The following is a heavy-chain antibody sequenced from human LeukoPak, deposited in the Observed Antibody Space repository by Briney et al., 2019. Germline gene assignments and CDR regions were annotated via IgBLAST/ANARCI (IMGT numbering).Heavy chain of an antibody. V-gene: IGHV3-23*01. Sequence: GGSLRLSCAASGFTFSTYAISWVRQAPGKGLEWVSGVSGSGDKTYYADSVKGRFTVSRDNSKSTVYLQMNSLRVEDTAIYYCARGRLPKYYFDSWGQGTLVTVSS. J-gene: IGHJ4*02. CDR1: GFTFSTYA. D-gene: IGHD4-11*01. CDR3: ARGRLPKYYFDS. CDR2: VSGSGDKT.